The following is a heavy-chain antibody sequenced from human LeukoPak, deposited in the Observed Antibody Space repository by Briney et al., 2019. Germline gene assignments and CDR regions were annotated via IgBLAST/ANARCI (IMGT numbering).Heavy chain of an antibody. CDR3: ARGGYSSSWYHWFDP. CDR2: IIPILGIA. V-gene: IGHV1-69*04. Sequence: SVKVSCKASGGTFSSYAISWVRQAPGQGLEWMGRIIPILGIANYAQKFQGRVTITADKSMSTAYMELSSLRSEDTAVYYCARGGYSSSWYHWFDPWGQGTLVTVSS. CDR1: GGTFSSYA. J-gene: IGHJ5*02. D-gene: IGHD6-13*01.